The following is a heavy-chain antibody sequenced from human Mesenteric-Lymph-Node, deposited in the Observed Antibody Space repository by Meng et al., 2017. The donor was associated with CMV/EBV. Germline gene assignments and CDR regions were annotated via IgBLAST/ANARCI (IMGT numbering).Heavy chain of an antibody. D-gene: IGHD6-13*01. CDR1: GYY. Sequence: GYYWSWIHQPPGKGLEWIGEINHSGSTNYNPSLKSRVTISVDTSKNQFSLKLSSVTAADTAVYYCARRSSDRRGYSSSWYFLGDFDYWGQGTLVTVSS. J-gene: IGHJ4*02. V-gene: IGHV4-34*01. CDR3: ARRSSDRRGYSSSWYFLGDFDY. CDR2: INHSGST.